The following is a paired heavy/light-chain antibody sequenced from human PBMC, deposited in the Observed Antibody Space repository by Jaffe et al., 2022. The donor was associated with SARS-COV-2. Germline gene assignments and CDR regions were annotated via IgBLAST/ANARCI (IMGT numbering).Light chain of an antibody. J-gene: IGKJ1*01. CDR2: GAS. CDR3: QHYGDSPPWT. V-gene: IGKV3-20*01. CDR1: QSVN. Sequence: EIVLTQSPGSLSLSPGERATLSCRASQSVNLAWYQQKPGQAPRLLIYGASSRATGIPDRFSGSGSGTDFTLAISRLEPEDFAVYYCQHYGDSPPWTFGQGTKVEIK.
Heavy chain of an antibody. CDR2: TYYRSKWYD. CDR3: ARGGRGTTVSLFEH. CDR1: GDSVSSNSAA. J-gene: IGHJ4*02. V-gene: IGHV6-1*01. D-gene: IGHD1-1*01. Sequence: QVQLQQSGPGLVKPSQTLSLTCAISGDSVSSNSAAWNWIRQSPSRGLEWLGRTYYRSKWYDDYALSVRSRTTISPDTSKNQVSLQLNSVTPEDTAVYYCARGGRGTTVSLFEHWGQGILVTVSS.